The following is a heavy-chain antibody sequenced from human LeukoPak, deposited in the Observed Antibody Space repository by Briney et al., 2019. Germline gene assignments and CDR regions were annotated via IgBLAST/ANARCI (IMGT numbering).Heavy chain of an antibody. CDR3: AVDTAVMDAQIDY. Sequence: GGSLRLSCTASGFILSHAWMNWVRQAPGKGLQWLGRIRSGGGRETAAHEQGRFIISRDDYRNTVYLEMNNLDTDDTAVYFCAVDTAVMDAQIDYWGQGTLVTVSS. D-gene: IGHD3-16*01. J-gene: IGHJ4*02. CDR1: GFILSHAW. V-gene: IGHV3-15*01. CDR2: IRSGGGR.